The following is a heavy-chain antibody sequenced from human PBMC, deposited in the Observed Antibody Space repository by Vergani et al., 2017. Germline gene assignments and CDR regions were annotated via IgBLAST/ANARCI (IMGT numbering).Heavy chain of an antibody. J-gene: IGHJ4*02. CDR2: INPNSGGT. D-gene: IGHD6-19*01. Sequence: QVQLVQSGAEVKKPGASVKVSCKASGYTFTGYYLHWVRQAPGQGLEWRGWINPNSGGTNYAQKFQGRVTMTRDTSISTAYMELSSLRSEDTAVYYWATDPTSGWYGVSDYWGQGTLVTVSS. V-gene: IGHV1-2*02. CDR3: ATDPTSGWYGVSDY. CDR1: GYTFTGYY.